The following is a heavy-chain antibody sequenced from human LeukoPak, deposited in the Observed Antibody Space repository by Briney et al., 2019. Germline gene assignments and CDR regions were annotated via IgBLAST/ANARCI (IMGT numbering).Heavy chain of an antibody. V-gene: IGHV1-8*01. Sequence: ASVRVSCKASGYTFTSYDINWVRQATGQGLEWMGWMNPNSGNTGYAQKFRGRVTMTRNTSISTAYMELSSLRSEDTAVYYCARTQARRYQLLYRANYYYYYMDVWGKGTTVTVSS. CDR2: MNPNSGNT. J-gene: IGHJ6*03. D-gene: IGHD2-2*02. CDR1: GYTFTSYD. CDR3: ARTQARRYQLLYRANYYYYYMDV.